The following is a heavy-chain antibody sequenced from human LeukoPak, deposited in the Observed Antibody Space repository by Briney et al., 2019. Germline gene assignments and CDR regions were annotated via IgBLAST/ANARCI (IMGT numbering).Heavy chain of an antibody. CDR1: GFTVSGNY. J-gene: IGHJ4*02. Sequence: GGSLRLSCAASGFTVSGNYMSWVRQAPGKGLEWVSVFYSGGSTFYADSVKGRFTISRDNSKNTLYLQMNSLRAEDTAVYYCARGGFGYLNFDYWGQGTLVTVSS. D-gene: IGHD3-16*01. CDR2: FYSGGST. CDR3: ARGGFGYLNFDY. V-gene: IGHV3-53*01.